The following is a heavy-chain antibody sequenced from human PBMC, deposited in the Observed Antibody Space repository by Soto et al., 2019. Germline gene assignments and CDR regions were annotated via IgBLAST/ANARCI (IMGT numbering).Heavy chain of an antibody. D-gene: IGHD3-10*01. Sequence: SETLSLTCTVSGGSISNYYGSWIRQPPGKGLEWIGYIYYSGGTDYNPSLKSRVTISVDTSKNQFSLKLSSVTAADTAVYYCARRPLSSYYFDYWGQGTLVTVSS. CDR3: ARRPLSSYYFDY. J-gene: IGHJ4*02. CDR2: IYYSGGT. V-gene: IGHV4-59*08. CDR1: GGSISNYY.